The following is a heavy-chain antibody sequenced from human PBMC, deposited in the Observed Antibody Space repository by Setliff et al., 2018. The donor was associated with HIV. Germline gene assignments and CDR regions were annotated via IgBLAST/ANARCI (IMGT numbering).Heavy chain of an antibody. Sequence: SVKVSCKASGGTFSSYAISWVRQAPGQGLEWMGGIIPIFGTANYAQKFQGRVTITADESTSTAYMELSSLRSEDTAVYYCASSRGSSWYLFNYGMDVWGQGTTVTVSS. CDR1: GGTFSSYA. CDR3: ASSRGSSWYLFNYGMDV. V-gene: IGHV1-69*13. D-gene: IGHD6-13*01. CDR2: IIPIFGTA. J-gene: IGHJ6*02.